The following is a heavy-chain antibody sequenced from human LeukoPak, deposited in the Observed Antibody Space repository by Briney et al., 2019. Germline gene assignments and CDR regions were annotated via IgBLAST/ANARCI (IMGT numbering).Heavy chain of an antibody. D-gene: IGHD7-27*01. Sequence: GGSLRLSCAASGVTFSSYWMSWVRQAPGKGLEWVANIKQDGSEKYYVDSVRGRFTISRDNAKNSLYLQMNSLRAEDTAVYYCARRQFNWGSAFDIWGQGTMVTVSS. J-gene: IGHJ3*02. CDR3: ARRQFNWGSAFDI. CDR1: GVTFSSYW. CDR2: IKQDGSEK. V-gene: IGHV3-7*01.